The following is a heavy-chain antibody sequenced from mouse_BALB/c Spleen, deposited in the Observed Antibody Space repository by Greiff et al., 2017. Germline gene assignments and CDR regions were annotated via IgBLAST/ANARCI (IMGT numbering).Heavy chain of an antibody. V-gene: IGHV1-54*01. Sequence: QVHVKQSGAELVRPGTSVKVSCKASGYAFTNYLIEWVKQRPGQGLEWIGVINPGSGGTNYNEKFKGKATLTADKSSSTAYMQLSSLTSDDSAVYFCALNWDYAMDYWGQGTSVTVSS. CDR3: ALNWDYAMDY. CDR1: GYAFTNYL. J-gene: IGHJ4*01. D-gene: IGHD4-1*01. CDR2: INPGSGGT.